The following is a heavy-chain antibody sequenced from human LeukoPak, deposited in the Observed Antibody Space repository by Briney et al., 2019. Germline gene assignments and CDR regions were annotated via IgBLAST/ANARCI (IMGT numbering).Heavy chain of an antibody. V-gene: IGHV3-53*01. CDR1: GFTVSSNY. J-gene: IGHJ3*02. D-gene: IGHD3-22*01. Sequence: GGSLRLSCAASGFTVSSNYMSWVRQAPGKGLEWVSVIYSGGSTYYADSVKGRFTISGDNSKNTLYLQMNSLRAEDTAVYYCASRYYDSSGYYPDAFDIWGQGTMVTVSS. CDR3: ASRYYDSSGYYPDAFDI. CDR2: IYSGGST.